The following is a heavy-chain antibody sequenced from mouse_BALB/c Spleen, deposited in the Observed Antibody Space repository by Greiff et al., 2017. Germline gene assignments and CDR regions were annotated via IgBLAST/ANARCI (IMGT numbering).Heavy chain of an antibody. V-gene: IGHV1-4*01. J-gene: IGHJ4*01. CDR3: ARTPNYAMDY. Sequence: VKLVESGAELARPGASVKMSCKASGYTFTSYTMHWVKQRPGQGLEWIGYINPSSGYTNYNQKFKDKATLTADKSSSTAYMQLSSLTSEDSAVYYCARTPNYAMDYWGQGTSVTVSS. CDR1: GYTFTSYT. CDR2: INPSSGYT.